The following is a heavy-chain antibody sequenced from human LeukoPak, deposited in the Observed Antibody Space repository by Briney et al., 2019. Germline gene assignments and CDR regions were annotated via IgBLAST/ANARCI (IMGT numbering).Heavy chain of an antibody. CDR3: ASRGYSQNSAFDI. Sequence: GESLKISCKGSGYSFTSYWIGWVRQMPGKGLEWMGIIYPGDSDTRYSPSFQGQVTISADKSISTAYLQWSSLKVSDTIMYYCASRGYSQNSAFDIWGQGTMVTVSS. J-gene: IGHJ3*02. D-gene: IGHD5-18*01. V-gene: IGHV5-51*01. CDR2: IYPGDSDT. CDR1: GYSFTSYW.